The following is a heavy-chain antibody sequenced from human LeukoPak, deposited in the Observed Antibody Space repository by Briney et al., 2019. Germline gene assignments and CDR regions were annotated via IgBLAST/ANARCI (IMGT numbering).Heavy chain of an antibody. V-gene: IGHV5-51*01. CDR1: GXGFTNYW. Sequence: GESLKISCKGSGXGFTNYWIAWVRQMPGRGLEWMVIINPSDSDTRYSPSFQGQVTISADKSISTAYLQWSSLKASDSAMYYCARAWNFDYWGQGTLVTVSS. J-gene: IGHJ4*02. CDR3: ARAWNFDY. CDR2: INPSDSDT. D-gene: IGHD1-1*01.